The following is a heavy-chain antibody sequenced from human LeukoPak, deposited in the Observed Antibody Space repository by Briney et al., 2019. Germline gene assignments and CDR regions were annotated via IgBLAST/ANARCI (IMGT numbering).Heavy chain of an antibody. CDR3: ARGTGYDSSGYYLRLFDY. V-gene: IGHV3-7*01. CDR2: IKQDGSEK. J-gene: IGHJ4*02. Sequence: GGSLRLSCAASGFTFSSYEMNWVRQAPGKGLEWVANIKQDGSEKYYVDSVKGRFTISRDNAKNSLYLQMNSLRAEDTAVYYCARGTGYDSSGYYLRLFDYWGQGTLVTVSS. D-gene: IGHD3-22*01. CDR1: GFTFSSYE.